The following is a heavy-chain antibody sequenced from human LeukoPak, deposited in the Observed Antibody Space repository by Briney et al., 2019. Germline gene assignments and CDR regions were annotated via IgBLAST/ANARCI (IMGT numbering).Heavy chain of an antibody. D-gene: IGHD3-22*01. CDR2: ISSSSNYI. J-gene: IGHJ4*02. V-gene: IGHV3-21*04. CDR3: ARRTYYYDSSGYSYYFDY. CDR1: GFTFSSYS. Sequence: GGSLRLPCAASGFTFSSYSMNWVRQAPGKGLEWVSSISSSSNYIYYADSVKGRFTISRDNAKNSLYLQMNSLRAEDTALYYCARRTYYYDSSGYSYYFDYWGQGTLVTVSS.